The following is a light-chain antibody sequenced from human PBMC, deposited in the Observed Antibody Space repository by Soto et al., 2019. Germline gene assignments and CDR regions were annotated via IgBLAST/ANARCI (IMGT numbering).Light chain of an antibody. CDR2: NVN. Sequence: QSALIQPPSVSGSPGQSVTISCTGTSSDVGSYNYVSWYQQHPGTVPKPMIYNVNNRPSGVSDRFSGSKSGNTASLSISGLQAEDEADYYCSSYTSSSTRVFGTGTKVTVL. CDR1: SSDVGSYNY. J-gene: IGLJ1*01. V-gene: IGLV2-14*01. CDR3: SSYTSSSTRV.